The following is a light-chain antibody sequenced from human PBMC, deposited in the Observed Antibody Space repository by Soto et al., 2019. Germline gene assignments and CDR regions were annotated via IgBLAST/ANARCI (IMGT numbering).Light chain of an antibody. V-gene: IGKV1-5*01. CDR2: HAS. CDR1: QSISNW. Sequence: DIHMTQSPSTLPASVGDRVTITSRASQSISNWLAGYQQKPGTAPKVLIYHASNLQSGVPSRFSGSGSGTEFTLTISRLQPDDFATYYCQQYNSYSFGQGTKVDIK. CDR3: QQYNSYS. J-gene: IGKJ1*01.